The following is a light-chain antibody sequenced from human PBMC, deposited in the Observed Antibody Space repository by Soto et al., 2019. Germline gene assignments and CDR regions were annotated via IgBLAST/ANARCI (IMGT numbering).Light chain of an antibody. Sequence: EIALTQSPGTLSLSPRERATLSCRASQSVSSTYLAWYQQKPGQAPRLLIYGASNRATGIPDRFSGGGSGTDFTLTISRLEPEDFAVYYCQQYGSSPPFTFGPGTTVEIK. CDR3: QQYGSSPPFT. CDR1: QSVSSTY. J-gene: IGKJ3*01. V-gene: IGKV3-20*01. CDR2: GAS.